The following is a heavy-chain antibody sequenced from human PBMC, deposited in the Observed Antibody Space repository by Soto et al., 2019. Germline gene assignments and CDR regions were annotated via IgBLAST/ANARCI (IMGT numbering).Heavy chain of an antibody. Sequence: ASVEVSCKASGYTFTSYAMEWVRQDPGKRLERMGWINPGSGATNYAQKFQGWVTMTRDTSINTAYMELTRLKSDDTAVYYCACVLPCSATICPYYSYFYMDVWCKGTTVTSP. J-gene: IGHJ6*03. CDR1: GYTFTSYA. V-gene: IGHV1-2*04. CDR2: INPGSGAT. D-gene: IGHD2-2*01. CDR3: ACVLPCSATICPYYSYFYMDV.